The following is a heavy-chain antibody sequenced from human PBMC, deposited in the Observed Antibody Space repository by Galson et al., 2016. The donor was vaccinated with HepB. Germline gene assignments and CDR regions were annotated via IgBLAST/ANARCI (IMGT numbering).Heavy chain of an antibody. V-gene: IGHV3-21*06. CDR2: ISSSSLYI. D-gene: IGHD3-10*01. CDR3: ARWSRGTGSSLDF. J-gene: IGHJ4*02. Sequence: LRLSCAASGFNFSTFTVNWVRQVPGKGLEWVSSISSSSLYIYYADSLRSRFTVSRDNSKNSLFLQMNSLGAEDTAIYYCARWSRGTGSSLDFWGQGTLVTVSS. CDR1: GFNFSTFT.